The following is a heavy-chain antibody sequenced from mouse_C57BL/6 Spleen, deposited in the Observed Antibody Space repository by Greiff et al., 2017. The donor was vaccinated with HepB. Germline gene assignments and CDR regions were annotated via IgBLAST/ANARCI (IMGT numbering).Heavy chain of an antibody. Sequence: VQLQQSGPGLVAPSQSLSITCTVSGFSLTSYGVHWVRQPPGKGLEWLVVIWSDGSTTYNSALKSRLSISKDNSKSQVFLKMNSLQTDDTAMYYCARHGGSSYGYFDVWGTGTTVTVSS. V-gene: IGHV2-6-1*01. CDR3: ARHGGSSYGYFDV. CDR1: GFSLTSYG. D-gene: IGHD1-1*02. CDR2: IWSDGST. J-gene: IGHJ1*03.